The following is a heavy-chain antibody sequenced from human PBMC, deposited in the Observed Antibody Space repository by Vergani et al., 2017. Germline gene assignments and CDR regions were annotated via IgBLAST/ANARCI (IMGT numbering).Heavy chain of an antibody. J-gene: IGHJ4*02. CDR3: ARLGRYSSGCPALG. CDR2: IYYSGST. CDR1: GGSISSSSYY. D-gene: IGHD6-19*01. V-gene: IGHV4-39*01. Sequence: QLQLQESGPGLVKPSETLSLTCTVSGGSISSSSYYWGWIRQPPGKGLEWIGSIYYSGSTYYNPSLKSRVTISVDTSKNHFSLKLSSVTAADTAVYYCARLGRYSSGCPALGWGQGTLVTVSS.